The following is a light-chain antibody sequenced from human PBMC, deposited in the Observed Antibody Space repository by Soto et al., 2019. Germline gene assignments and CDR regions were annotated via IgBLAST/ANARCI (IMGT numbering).Light chain of an antibody. Sequence: QSALTQPASVSGSPGQSITISCTGTRGDVGGYNYVSWYQQHPGKAPKLIISEVSNRPSGVSNRFSGSKSGNTASLTISGLQAEDEADYFRSSYTSNPTPRVLFGRGTKLTVL. CDR1: RGDVGGYNY. V-gene: IGLV2-14*01. CDR3: SSYTSNPTPRVL. CDR2: EVS. J-gene: IGLJ2*01.